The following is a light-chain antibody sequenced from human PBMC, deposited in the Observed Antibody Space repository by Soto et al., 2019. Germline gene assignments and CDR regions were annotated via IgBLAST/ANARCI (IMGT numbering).Light chain of an antibody. J-gene: IGKJ1*01. CDR3: QQYTNTNNPWM. CDR2: DAS. V-gene: IGKV1-5*01. CDR1: QTISSW. Sequence: DIQMTQSPSTLSGSVGGRVTLACRAIQTISSWLAWYQQKPGKAPKLLVYDASTLQSGVASRFSGSGSGTEFTLIISGLQPDDSATYYCQQYTNTNNPWMFGQGTKVDIK.